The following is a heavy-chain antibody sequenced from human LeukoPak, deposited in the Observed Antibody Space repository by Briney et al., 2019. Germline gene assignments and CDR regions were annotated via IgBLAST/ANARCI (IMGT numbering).Heavy chain of an antibody. J-gene: IGHJ1*01. Sequence: ASVKVSCKASGYTLTSYDINWVRQATGQGLEWMGWMNPNSGRTGYAQNYQGRITITRNTSISTAYMELSSLRSEDTAVYYCARGGSEYYYDSTGHFQHWGQGTLVTVSS. D-gene: IGHD3-22*01. CDR1: GYTLTSYD. CDR2: MNPNSGRT. V-gene: IGHV1-8*01. CDR3: ARGGSEYYYDSTGHFQH.